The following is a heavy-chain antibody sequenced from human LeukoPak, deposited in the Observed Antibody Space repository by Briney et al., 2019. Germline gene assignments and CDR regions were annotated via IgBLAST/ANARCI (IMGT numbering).Heavy chain of an antibody. CDR1: GGSFSGYY. V-gene: IGHV4-34*01. CDR3: ARGMDVDTVMVPSDY. D-gene: IGHD5-18*01. Sequence: PSETLSLTCAVYGGSFSGYYWSWIRQPPGKGLEWIGEINHSGSTNYNPSLKSRVTISVDTSKNQFSLKVSSVTAADTAVYYCARGMDVDTVMVPSDYWGQGTLVTVSS. CDR2: INHSGST. J-gene: IGHJ4*02.